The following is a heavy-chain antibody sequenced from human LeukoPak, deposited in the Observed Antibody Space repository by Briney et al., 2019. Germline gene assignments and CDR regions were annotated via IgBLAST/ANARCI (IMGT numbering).Heavy chain of an antibody. D-gene: IGHD6-13*01. CDR2: ISYDGSNK. V-gene: IGHV3-30-3*02. CDR3: AKLQADYYFDY. J-gene: IGHJ4*02. Sequence: GRSLRLSCAASGFTFSSYAMHWVRQAPGKGLEWVAVISYDGSNKYYADSVKGRFTISRDNSHNTLYLQMNSLRVEDTAVYYCAKLQADYYFDYWGQGTLVTVSS. CDR1: GFTFSSYA.